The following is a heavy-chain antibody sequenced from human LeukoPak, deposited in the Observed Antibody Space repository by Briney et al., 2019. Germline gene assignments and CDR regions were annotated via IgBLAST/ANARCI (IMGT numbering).Heavy chain of an antibody. J-gene: IGHJ6*03. CDR1: GFTVSSNY. V-gene: IGHV3-66*02. D-gene: IGHD1-1*01. CDR2: IYTGGST. CDR3: ARDVTTTRYYYYYMDV. Sequence: GGSLRLSCAASGFTVSSNYMSWVRQAPGKGLEWVSVIYTGGSTYYADSVKGRFTISRDNSKNTLYLQMNSPRAEDTAVYYCARDVTTTRYYYYYMDVWGKGTTVTVSS.